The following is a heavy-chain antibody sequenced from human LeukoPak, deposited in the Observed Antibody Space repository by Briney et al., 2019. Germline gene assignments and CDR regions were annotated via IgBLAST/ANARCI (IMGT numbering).Heavy chain of an antibody. D-gene: IGHD6-13*01. CDR1: GGSFSGYY. V-gene: IGHV4-34*01. CDR3: ARVAYRSAAASY. Sequence: PSETLSLTCAVYGGSFSGYYWSWLRQPPGKGLEWIGEINHSGSTNYNPSLKSRVTISVDTSKNQFSLKLSSVTAADTAVYYSARVAYRSAAASYWGQGTRVTASS. J-gene: IGHJ4*02. CDR2: INHSGST.